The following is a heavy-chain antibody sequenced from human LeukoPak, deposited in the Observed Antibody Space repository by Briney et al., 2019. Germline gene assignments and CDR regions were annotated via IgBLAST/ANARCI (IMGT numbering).Heavy chain of an antibody. J-gene: IGHJ4*02. CDR2: IWSDGTNK. V-gene: IGHV3-33*06. D-gene: IGHD4-11*01. CDR1: GFMFTDYG. CDR3: AKDIQRGFDYTNSLDY. Sequence: PGGSLRLSCAASGFMFTDYGMHWVRQAPGKGLEWVAVIWSDGTNKYYSDSVKGRFAISRDDSNDMVYLQMNRLRAEDTAVYYCAKDIQRGFDYTNSLDYWGQGTLATVSS.